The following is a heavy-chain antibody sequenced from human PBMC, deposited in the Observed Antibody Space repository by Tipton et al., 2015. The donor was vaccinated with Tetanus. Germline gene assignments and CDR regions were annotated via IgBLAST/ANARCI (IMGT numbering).Heavy chain of an antibody. Sequence: TLSLTCTVSGGSISSYYWSWIRQPPGKGLEWIGYIYYSGSTNYNPSLKSRVTISVDTSKNQFSLKLSSVTAADTAVYYCARANYDSSKKGSFDSWGQGIPVIVSA. D-gene: IGHD3-3*01. CDR1: GGSISSYY. CDR3: ARANYDSSKKGSFDS. J-gene: IGHJ4*02. CDR2: IYYSGST. V-gene: IGHV4-59*01.